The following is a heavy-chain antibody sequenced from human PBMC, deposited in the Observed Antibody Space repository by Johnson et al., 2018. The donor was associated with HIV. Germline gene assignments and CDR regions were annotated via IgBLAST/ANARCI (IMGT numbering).Heavy chain of an antibody. CDR1: GFTFSSYA. CDR3: AKGGLRYFDWSQGDGFDI. Sequence: VQLVESGGGLVQPGGSLRLSCAASGFTFSSYAMSWVRQAPGKGLEWVSAISGSGGSTYYADSVRGRFTISRDNSKNTLYLYMNSLRAEETAVYYCAKGGLRYFDWSQGDGFDIWGQGTMVTVSS. CDR2: ISGSGGST. J-gene: IGHJ3*02. V-gene: IGHV3-23*04. D-gene: IGHD3-9*01.